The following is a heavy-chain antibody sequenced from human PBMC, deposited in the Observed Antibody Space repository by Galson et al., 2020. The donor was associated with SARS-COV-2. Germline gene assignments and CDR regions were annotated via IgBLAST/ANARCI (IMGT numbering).Heavy chain of an antibody. D-gene: IGHD3-22*01. J-gene: IGHJ4*02. CDR3: ARGDDGSGYYPDY. V-gene: IGHV1-2*06. CDR2: NNPNSGGT. Sequence: ASVKVSCKASGYTFTGYYLHWVRQAPGQGLEWMGRNNPNSGGTNYAQKFQGRVTMTRDTSISTAYMELSRLRSDDTAVFYCARGDDGSGYYPDYWGQGTLVTVSS. CDR1: GYTFTGYY.